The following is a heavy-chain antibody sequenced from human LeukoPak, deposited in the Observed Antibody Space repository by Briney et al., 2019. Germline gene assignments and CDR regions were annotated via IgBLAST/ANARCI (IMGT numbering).Heavy chain of an antibody. V-gene: IGHV3-23*01. CDR3: ARVGIQLWLQDYYYGMDV. J-gene: IGHJ6*04. CDR1: GFTFSSYA. Sequence: GGSLRLSCAASGFTFSSYAMSWVRRAPGKGLEWVSAISGSGGSTYYADSVKGRFTISRDNAKNSLYLQMNSLRAEDTAVYYCARVGIQLWLQDYYYGMDVWGKGTTVTVSS. D-gene: IGHD5-18*01. CDR2: ISGSGGST.